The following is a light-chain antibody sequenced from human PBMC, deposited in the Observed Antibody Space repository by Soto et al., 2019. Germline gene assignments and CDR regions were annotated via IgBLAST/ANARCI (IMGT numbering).Light chain of an antibody. CDR2: TVS. CDR3: MQGTHWPPT. J-gene: IGKJ1*01. Sequence: DVVMTQSPPSLPVTLGQPASISCRSSQSVVYSDGNAYLNWFHQRPGQSPRRLIYTVSNRDSGVHDRLSGGGSGTGFTLKISRVEAEDVGIYYCMQGTHWPPTFGQGTKVEI. V-gene: IGKV2-30*01. CDR1: QSVVYSDGNAY.